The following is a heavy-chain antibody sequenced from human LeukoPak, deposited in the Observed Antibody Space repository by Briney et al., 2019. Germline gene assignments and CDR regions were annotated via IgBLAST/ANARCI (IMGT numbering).Heavy chain of an antibody. V-gene: IGHV4-34*01. CDR3: ARGTVLRYFDWLSRGSPSFDY. CDR1: GGSFSGYY. Sequence: SETLSLTCAVYGGSFSGYYWSWIRQPPGKGLGWIGEINHSGSTNYNPSLKSRVTISVDTSKNQFSLKLSSVTAADTAVYYCARGTVLRYFDWLSRGSPSFDYWGQGTLVTVSS. D-gene: IGHD3-9*01. J-gene: IGHJ4*02. CDR2: INHSGST.